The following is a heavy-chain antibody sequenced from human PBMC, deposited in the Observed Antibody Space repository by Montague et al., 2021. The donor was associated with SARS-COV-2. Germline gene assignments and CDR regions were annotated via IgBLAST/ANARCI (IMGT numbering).Heavy chain of an antibody. CDR2: IYYSGST. J-gene: IGHJ6*02. D-gene: IGHD2-2*01. V-gene: IGHV4-39*01. CDR3: ASALGYCSSTSCYSVYGMDV. CDR1: SGSISSSSYY. Sequence: SETLSLTCTVSSGSISSSSYYWGWIRQPPGKGLEWIGSIYYSGSTYYNPSLKSRVTISVDTSKNQFSLKLSSVTAADTAVYYCASALGYCSSTSCYSVYGMDVGGQGTTVTASS.